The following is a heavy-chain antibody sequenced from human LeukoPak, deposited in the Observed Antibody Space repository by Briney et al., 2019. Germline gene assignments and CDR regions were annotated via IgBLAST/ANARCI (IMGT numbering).Heavy chain of an antibody. CDR2: IYPGDSDT. CDR1: GYSFTSYW. Sequence: GESLKISCKGSGYSFTSYWIGWVRQMPGKGLEWMGIIYPGDSDTRYSPSFQGQVTISADKSISTAYLQWSSLKASDTAMYHCARRLYSSGWLRSGYYFDYWGQGTLVTVSS. V-gene: IGHV5-51*01. J-gene: IGHJ4*02. CDR3: ARRLYSSGWLRSGYYFDY. D-gene: IGHD6-19*01.